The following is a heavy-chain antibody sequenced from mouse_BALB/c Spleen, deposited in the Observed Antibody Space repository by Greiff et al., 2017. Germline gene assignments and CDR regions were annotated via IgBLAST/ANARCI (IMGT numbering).Heavy chain of an antibody. CDR1: GYTFTSYW. J-gene: IGHJ4*01. Sequence: LQQPGSELVRPGASVKLSCKASGYTFTSYWMHWVKQRPGQGLEWIGNIYPGSGSTNHDEKFKSKATLTVDTSSSTAYMQLSSLTSEDSAVYYCTRYGPHAMDYWGQGTSVTVSS. V-gene: IGHV1S22*01. D-gene: IGHD2-10*02. CDR3: TRYGPHAMDY. CDR2: IYPGSGST.